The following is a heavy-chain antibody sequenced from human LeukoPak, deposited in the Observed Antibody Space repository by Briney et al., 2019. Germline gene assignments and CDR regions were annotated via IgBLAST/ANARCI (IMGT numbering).Heavy chain of an antibody. J-gene: IGHJ4*02. D-gene: IGHD3-16*01. CDR1: GFTFSSYG. CDR2: ISYDGSNK. CDR3: AKGVVWLRLGEAIDY. V-gene: IGHV3-30*18. Sequence: PGGSLRLSCAASGFTFSSYGMHWVRQAPGKGLEWVAVISYDGSNKYYADSVKGRFTISRDNSKNTLYLQMNSLRAEDTAVYYCAKGVVWLRLGEAIDYWGQGTLVTVSS.